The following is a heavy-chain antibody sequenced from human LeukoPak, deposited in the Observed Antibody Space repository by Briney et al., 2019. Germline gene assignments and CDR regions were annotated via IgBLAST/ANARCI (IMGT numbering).Heavy chain of an antibody. Sequence: GGSLRLSYAASVFTFSSYSMNWVRQAPRKGLEWVSYISSSSSTIYYADSVKGRFTISRDIAKNSLHLQMNSLRDEDTAVYYCARGGRAARPPTAPYYYYYYMDVWGKGTTVTVSS. V-gene: IGHV3-48*02. J-gene: IGHJ6*03. CDR1: VFTFSSYS. D-gene: IGHD6-6*01. CDR3: ARGGRAARPPTAPYYYYYYMDV. CDR2: ISSSSSTI.